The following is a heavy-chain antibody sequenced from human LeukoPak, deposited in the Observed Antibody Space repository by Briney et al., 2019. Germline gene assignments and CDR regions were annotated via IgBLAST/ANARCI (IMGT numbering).Heavy chain of an antibody. CDR1: GYTFTGYY. CDR3: ARRSIAALRFDY. Sequence: ASVKVSYKASGYTFTGYYMHWVRQAPGQGLEWMGWINPNSGGTNYAQKFQGRVTMTRDTSISTAYMELSRLRSVDTAVYYCARRSIAALRFDYWGQGTLVTVSS. D-gene: IGHD6-6*01. J-gene: IGHJ4*02. V-gene: IGHV1-2*02. CDR2: INPNSGGT.